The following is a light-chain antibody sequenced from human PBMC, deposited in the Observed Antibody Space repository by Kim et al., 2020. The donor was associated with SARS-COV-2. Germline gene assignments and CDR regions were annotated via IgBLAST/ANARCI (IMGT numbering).Light chain of an antibody. CDR3: QQRSNWPRT. Sequence: LSSRERPALACRASQSVSSYLAWYKQKPGQAPRRLIYDASNRATGIPAGFSGSGSGADFTLTISSLEPEDFAVYYCQQRSNWPRTFGGGTKVDIK. CDR1: QSVSSY. J-gene: IGKJ4*01. V-gene: IGKV3-11*01. CDR2: DAS.